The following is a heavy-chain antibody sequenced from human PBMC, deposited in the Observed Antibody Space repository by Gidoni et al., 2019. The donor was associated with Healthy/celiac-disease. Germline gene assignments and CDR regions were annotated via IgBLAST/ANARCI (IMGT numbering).Heavy chain of an antibody. J-gene: IGHJ5*02. Sequence: QVQLQPWVAGLLKPSETLSLTCAVYGGSFSGYYWSWIRQPPGKGLEWIGEINHSGSTNYNPSLKSRVTISVDTSKNQFSLKLSAVTAADTAVDYCARALYDYVGGSYRPNWFDPWGQGTLVTVSS. D-gene: IGHD3-16*02. CDR2: INHSGST. V-gene: IGHV4-34*01. CDR3: ARALYDYVGGSYRPNWFDP. CDR1: GGSFSGYY.